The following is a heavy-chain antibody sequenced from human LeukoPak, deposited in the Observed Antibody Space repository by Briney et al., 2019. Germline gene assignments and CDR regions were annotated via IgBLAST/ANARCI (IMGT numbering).Heavy chain of an antibody. CDR2: LSRLGDSI. Sequence: GGSLRLSCAASGFTFTDYFMGWIRQAPGKGLDWVSHLSRLGDSIDYADSVKGRFTISRDNAKNSLFLQMNFLRAEDTAVYFCARVRRGGDSRYFDYWGQGALATVSS. J-gene: IGHJ4*02. V-gene: IGHV3-11*01. CDR3: ARVRRGGDSRYFDY. D-gene: IGHD2-21*02. CDR1: GFTFTDYF.